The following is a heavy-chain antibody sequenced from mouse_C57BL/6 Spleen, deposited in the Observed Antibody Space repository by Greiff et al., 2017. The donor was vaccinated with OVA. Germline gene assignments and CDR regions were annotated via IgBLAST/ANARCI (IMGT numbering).Heavy chain of an antibody. CDR1: GYTFTSYG. Sequence: LQESGAELARPGASVKLSCKASGYTFTSYGISWVKQRTGQGLEWIGEIYPRSGNTYYNEKFKGKATLTADKSSSTAYMELRSLTSEDSAVYFCARYYRYYYAMDYWGQGTSVTVSS. V-gene: IGHV1-81*01. J-gene: IGHJ4*01. D-gene: IGHD2-14*01. CDR3: ARYYRYYYAMDY. CDR2: IYPRSGNT.